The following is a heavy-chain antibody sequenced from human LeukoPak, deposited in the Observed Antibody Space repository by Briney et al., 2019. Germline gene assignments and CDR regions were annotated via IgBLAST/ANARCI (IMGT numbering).Heavy chain of an antibody. V-gene: IGHV3-21*05. CDR1: RFTFSYYS. D-gene: IGHD1-26*01. CDR2: ISSSDI. J-gene: IGHJ5*02. CDR3: SRALVGGTNYFDP. Sequence: GGSLRLSCAASRFTFSYYSMNWVRQAPGKGLEWVSYISSSDIGYADSVKGRFTISRDNAKNSLYPQMNSLRADDTAVYYCSRALVGGTNYFDPWGQGTLVTVSS.